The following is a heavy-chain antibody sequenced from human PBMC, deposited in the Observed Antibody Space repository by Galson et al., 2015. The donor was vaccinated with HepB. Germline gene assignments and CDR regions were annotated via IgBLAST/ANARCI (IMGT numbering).Heavy chain of an antibody. V-gene: IGHV3-30-3*01. CDR2: ISYDGSHK. CDR1: KFSFSNYA. J-gene: IGHJ4*02. CDR3: ARESTRGIQLPLDY. Sequence: SLRLSCAASKFSFSNYAMHWVRQAPGKGLEWLAVISYDGSHKHYADSVKGRFTISRDNSKNTLFLQMNYLKTEDTAMYYCARESTRGIQLPLDYWGQGTLVTVSS. D-gene: IGHD2-2*01.